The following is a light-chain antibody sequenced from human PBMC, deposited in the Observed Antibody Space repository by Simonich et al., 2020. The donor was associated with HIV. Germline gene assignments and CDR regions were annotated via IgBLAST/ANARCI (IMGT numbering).Light chain of an antibody. CDR1: ALPQQS. V-gene: IGLV3-25*03. CDR3: QSADSSGTYRV. Sequence: SYALPQPPSVSVSPGQPARLTCSGDALPQQSASWYQQTPGQAPVLVIYKDSERPSGIPERFSGASSGTTVTVTISGVQAEDEADYYCQSADSSGTYRVFGGGTKLTVL. CDR2: KDS. J-gene: IGLJ3*02.